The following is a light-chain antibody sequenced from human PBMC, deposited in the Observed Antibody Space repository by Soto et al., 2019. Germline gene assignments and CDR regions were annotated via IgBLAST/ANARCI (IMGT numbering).Light chain of an antibody. CDR1: QTINNC. Sequence: DIQVTQSPSSLSASVGDRVTISCRASQTINNCLHWYQQKPGEAPKLLIFAASRLHSGVPSRFSGSRSGTDFTLTISSLQPEDFATCSCQQSYHTPYTFGQGTKLEI. J-gene: IGKJ2*01. CDR2: AAS. CDR3: QQSYHTPYT. V-gene: IGKV1-39*01.